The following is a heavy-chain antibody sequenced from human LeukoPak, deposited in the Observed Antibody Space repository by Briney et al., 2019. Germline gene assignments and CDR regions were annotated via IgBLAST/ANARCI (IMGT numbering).Heavy chain of an antibody. Sequence: GGSLRLSCAASGFTFSSYSMNWVRQAPGKGLEWVSSISSSSSYIYYADSVKGRFTISRDNAKNSLYLQMNSLRAEDTAVYYCAKAIRNLGWYFDLWGSGTLVTVSS. CDR2: ISSSSSYI. D-gene: IGHD3-3*01. CDR1: GFTFSSYS. CDR3: AKAIRNLGWYFDL. V-gene: IGHV3-21*04. J-gene: IGHJ2*01.